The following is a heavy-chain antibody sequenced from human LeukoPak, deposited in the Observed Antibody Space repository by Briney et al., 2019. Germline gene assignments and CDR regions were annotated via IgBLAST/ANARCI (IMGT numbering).Heavy chain of an antibody. V-gene: IGHV4-34*01. J-gene: IGHJ4*02. Sequence: PSETLSLTCAVYGGSFSGYYWSWIRQPPGKGLEWIGEINHSGSTNYNPSLKSRVTISVDTSKNQFSLKLSSVTAADTAVYYCAANGYYTIEYWGQGTLVTVSS. CDR2: INHSGST. CDR3: AANGYYTIEY. CDR1: GGSFSGYY. D-gene: IGHD1-26*01.